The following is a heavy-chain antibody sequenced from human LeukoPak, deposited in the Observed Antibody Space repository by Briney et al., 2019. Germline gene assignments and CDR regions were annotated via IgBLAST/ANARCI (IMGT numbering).Heavy chain of an antibody. J-gene: IGHJ4*02. Sequence: ASVKVSCKASGGTFSSYTISWVRQAPGQGLEWMGRIIPILGIANYAQKFQGRVTMTRDTSTSTVYMELSSLRSEDTAVYNCARDIVVAPAAMYYWGQGTLVTVSS. V-gene: IGHV1-69*04. D-gene: IGHD2-2*01. CDR3: ARDIVVAPAAMYY. CDR1: GGTFSSYT. CDR2: IIPILGIA.